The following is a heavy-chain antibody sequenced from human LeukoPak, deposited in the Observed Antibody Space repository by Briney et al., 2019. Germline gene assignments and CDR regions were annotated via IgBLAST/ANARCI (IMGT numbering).Heavy chain of an antibody. CDR2: INHSGST. CDR3: ARAQATNDYGDYSRGY. CDR1: GESFSGYY. D-gene: IGHD4-17*01. Sequence: SETLSLTCAVYGESFSGYYWSWIRQPPGEGLEWIGEINHSGSTNYNPSLKSRVTISVDTSKNQFSLKLSSVTAADTAVYYCARAQATNDYGDYSRGYWGQGTLVTVSS. J-gene: IGHJ4*02. V-gene: IGHV4-34*01.